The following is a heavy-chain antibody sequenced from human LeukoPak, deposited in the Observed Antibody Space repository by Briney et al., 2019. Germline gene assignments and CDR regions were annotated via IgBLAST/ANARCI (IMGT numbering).Heavy chain of an antibody. CDR1: VYTFTNYY. CDR3: ARVRPRGVTFDY. CDR2: INPSDSTT. Sequence: ASVKVSCKASVYTFTNYYIQCVRHAPRRGLEWVGLINPSDSTTSYAWKCQGRVTITRDTSTSTVYMERKSLKSEDTAVYHCARVRPRGVTFDYWGQGTLVTVSS. V-gene: IGHV1-46*01. J-gene: IGHJ4*02. D-gene: IGHD3-10*01.